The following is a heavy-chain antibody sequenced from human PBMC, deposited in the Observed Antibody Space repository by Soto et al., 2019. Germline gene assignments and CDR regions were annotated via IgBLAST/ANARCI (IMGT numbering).Heavy chain of an antibody. V-gene: IGHV1-69*06. CDR3: ARGGVQVPAGMGDYFYGMDV. D-gene: IGHD2-2*01. CDR1: GGTFSSYG. J-gene: IGHJ6*02. CDR2: IIPLFGTA. Sequence: QVQLVQSGAEVKKPGSSVKVSCKTSGGTFSSYGISWGRQAPGQGLEWMGGIIPLFGTANYAQKVQGRVTITADKSTSTDYMELSSLKSEDTAVFYGARGGVQVPAGMGDYFYGMDVWGQGAAVTVSS.